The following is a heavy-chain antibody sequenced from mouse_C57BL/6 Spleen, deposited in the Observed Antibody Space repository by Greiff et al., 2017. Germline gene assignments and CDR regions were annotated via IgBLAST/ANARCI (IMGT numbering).Heavy chain of an antibody. CDR1: GYTFTSYW. CDR2: IHPNSGST. J-gene: IGHJ2*01. V-gene: IGHV1-64*01. D-gene: IGHD2-12*01. Sequence: VQLQQPGAELVKPGASVKLSCKASGYTFTSYWMHWVKQRPGQGLEWIGMIHPNSGSTNYNEKLKSKATLTVDKSSSTAYMQLSSLTSEDSAVYYCARSPYDDYFDYWGQGTTLTVSS. CDR3: ARSPYDDYFDY.